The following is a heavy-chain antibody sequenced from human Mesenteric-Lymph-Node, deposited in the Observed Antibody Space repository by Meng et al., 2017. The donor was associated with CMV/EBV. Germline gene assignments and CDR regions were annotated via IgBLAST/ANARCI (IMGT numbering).Heavy chain of an antibody. D-gene: IGHD6-13*01. J-gene: IGHJ4*02. Sequence: QNTLKESGPPLVQPTQTPTPTCTFSGFSLSTSGVGVGWIRQPPGKALEWLALIYWDDDKRYSPSLKSRLTITKDTSKNQVVLTMTNMDPVDTATYYCAHSSGIAAAGPFYFDYWGQGTLVTVSS. CDR3: AHSSGIAAAGPFYFDY. CDR1: GFSLSTSGVG. CDR2: IYWDDDK. V-gene: IGHV2-5*02.